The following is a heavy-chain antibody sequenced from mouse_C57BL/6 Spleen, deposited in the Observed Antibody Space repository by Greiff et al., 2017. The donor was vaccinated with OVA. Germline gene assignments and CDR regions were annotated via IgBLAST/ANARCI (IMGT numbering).Heavy chain of an antibody. D-gene: IGHD1-1*01. CDR3: ARSEHYAAMDD. V-gene: IGHV7-3*01. Sequence: EVKVVESGGGLVQPGGSLSLSCAASGFTFTDYYMSWVRQPPGKALEWLGFIRNKANGYTTEYSASVKGRFTISRDNSQSILYLQMNALRAEDSATYYCARSEHYAAMDDWGQGTSVTVSS. J-gene: IGHJ4*01. CDR2: IRNKANGYTT. CDR1: GFTFTDYY.